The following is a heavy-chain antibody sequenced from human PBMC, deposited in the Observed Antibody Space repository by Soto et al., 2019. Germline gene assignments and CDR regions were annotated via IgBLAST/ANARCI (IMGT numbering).Heavy chain of an antibody. V-gene: IGHV1-69*13. J-gene: IGHJ6*04. CDR1: GGTFSSYA. CDR3: AREGQQQAQETYYYFYGMDI. Sequence: SVKVSCKASGGTFSSYAISWVRQAPGQGLEWMGGIIPIFGTANYAQKFQGRVTITADESTSTAYMELSSLRSEDTAVYYCAREGQQQAQETYYYFYGMDIWGKGTTVTVSS. CDR2: IIPIFGTA. D-gene: IGHD6-13*01.